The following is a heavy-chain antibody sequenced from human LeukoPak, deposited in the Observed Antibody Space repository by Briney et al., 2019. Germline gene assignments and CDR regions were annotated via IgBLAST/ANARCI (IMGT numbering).Heavy chain of an antibody. J-gene: IGHJ5*02. CDR3: ARERYYGSGTNWFDP. V-gene: IGHV4-59*01. D-gene: IGHD3-10*01. CDR1: GGSISSYY. CDR2: IYYSGST. Sequence: PSETLSLACTVSGGSISSYYWSWIRQPPGKGLGWIGYIYYSGSTNYNPSLKSRVTISVDTSKNQFSLKLSSVTAADTAVYYCARERYYGSGTNWFDPWGQGTLVTVSS.